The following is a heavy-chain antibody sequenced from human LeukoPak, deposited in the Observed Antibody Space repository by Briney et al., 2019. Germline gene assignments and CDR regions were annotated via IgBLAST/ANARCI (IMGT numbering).Heavy chain of an antibody. CDR3: ARDARWMRATYYFDY. V-gene: IGHV3-30-3*01. CDR2: ISYDGSNK. CDR1: GFTFSSYA. D-gene: IGHD4-23*01. J-gene: IGHJ4*02. Sequence: GGSLRLSCAASGFTFSSYAMHWVRQAPGKGLEGVAVISYDGSNKYYADSVKRRFTISRDNSKNTLYLQMNSLRAEDTAVYYCARDARWMRATYYFDYWGQGTLVTVSS.